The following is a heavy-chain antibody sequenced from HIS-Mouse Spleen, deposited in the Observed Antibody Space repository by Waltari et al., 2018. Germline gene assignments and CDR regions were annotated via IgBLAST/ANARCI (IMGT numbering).Heavy chain of an antibody. CDR3: ARDLELDAFDI. CDR2: INRDGSST. J-gene: IGHJ3*02. Sequence: EVQLVESGGGLVQPGGSLRLSCAASGFTFSSYWMHWVRQAPGKGLGGVSRINRDGSSTSYADSVKGRFTISRDNAKNTLYLQMNSLRAEDTAVYYCARDLELDAFDIGGQGTMVTVSS. D-gene: IGHD1-1*01. V-gene: IGHV3-74*01. CDR1: GFTFSSYW.